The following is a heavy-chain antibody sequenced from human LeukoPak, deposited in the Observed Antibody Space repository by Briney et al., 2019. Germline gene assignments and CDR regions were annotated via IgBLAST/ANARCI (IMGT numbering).Heavy chain of an antibody. Sequence: GGSLRLSCAGSGFTFSRNGMHWVRQAPGQGLEWVAGIANDGSRKHYADSVKGRFTISRDNSKNTMYLQMDSLRAEETALYYCAKDERSYGLDFWGQGVLVTVSP. V-gene: IGHV3-30*18. CDR3: AKDERSYGLDF. J-gene: IGHJ4*02. CDR1: GFTFSRNG. D-gene: IGHD4-17*01. CDR2: IANDGSRK.